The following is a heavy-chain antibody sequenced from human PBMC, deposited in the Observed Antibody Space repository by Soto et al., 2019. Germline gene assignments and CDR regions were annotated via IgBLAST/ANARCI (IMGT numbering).Heavy chain of an antibody. V-gene: IGHV3-53*01. CDR3: ASDSGSGGGSWGATTYYYGMDV. CDR2: IYSGGST. Sequence: EVQLVESGGGLIQPGESLRLSCAASGFTVSHSYMSWVRQAPGTGLEWVSFIYSGGSTYYADSVKCRFTISRDNSKNTLYLQMNSLRVEDTAGYYCASDSGSGGGSWGATTYYYGMDVWGQGTTVTVSS. J-gene: IGHJ6*02. D-gene: IGHD2-15*01. CDR1: GFTVSHSY.